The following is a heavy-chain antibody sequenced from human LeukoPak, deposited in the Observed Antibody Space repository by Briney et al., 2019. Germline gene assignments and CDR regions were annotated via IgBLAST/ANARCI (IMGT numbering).Heavy chain of an antibody. Sequence: GGSLRLSCAASGLTFSDEYMSWIRQAPGKGLEWVSYISNTGDFIAYADSVKGRFTMSRDNAKNSLYLQMNSLRAEDAAAYYCVRGRGAGPEYSGSSQGFDYWGQGTLVTVSS. CDR1: GLTFSDEY. CDR3: VRGRGAGPEYSGSSQGFDY. V-gene: IGHV3-11*01. J-gene: IGHJ4*02. CDR2: ISNTGDFI. D-gene: IGHD6-6*01.